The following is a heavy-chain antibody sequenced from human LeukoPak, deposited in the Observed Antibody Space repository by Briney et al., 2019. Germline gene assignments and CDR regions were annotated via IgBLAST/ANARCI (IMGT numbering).Heavy chain of an antibody. CDR1: GFTLRTTE. D-gene: IGHD3-3*01. CDR2: ISSSGSAL. CDR3: ARSARLMKGVVEVTALDD. J-gene: IGHJ4*02. V-gene: IGHV3-48*03. Sequence: PGGSLRLSSEDSGFTLRTTEMTWVRQAPGGVVEWIAFISSSGSALSYVGAVKGRFTIARDNAKNSVYLQMNSLRADDPAVYYCARSARLMKGVVEVTALDDWGQGTLVTVSS.